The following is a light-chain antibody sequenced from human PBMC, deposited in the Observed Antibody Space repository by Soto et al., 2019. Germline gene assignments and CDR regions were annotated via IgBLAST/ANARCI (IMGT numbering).Light chain of an antibody. J-gene: IGLJ1*01. CDR1: SNDIGTYNL. CDR2: EGS. V-gene: IGLV2-23*01. CDR3: CSYAGSGTYV. Sequence: QSALTQPASESGSPGQSITISCTGTSNDIGTYNLVSWYQQHPDKAPKLMIYEGSERPSGVSNRFSGSKSGNTASLTISGLRAEDEADYYCCSYAGSGTYVFGTGTKVTVL.